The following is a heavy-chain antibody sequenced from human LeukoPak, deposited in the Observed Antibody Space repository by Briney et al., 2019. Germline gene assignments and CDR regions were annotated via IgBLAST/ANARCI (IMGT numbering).Heavy chain of an antibody. CDR2: IDYSGST. Sequence: PSETLSLTCTVSGGSISSYYWSWIRQSPGKGLEWIGYIDYSGSTNYNPSLKSRVTISVDTSKNQFSLKLSSVTAADTAVYYCAKEILDYLFRPNALDIWGQGTMVTVSS. V-gene: IGHV4-59*01. D-gene: IGHD5-12*01. J-gene: IGHJ3*02. CDR1: GGSISSYY. CDR3: AKEILDYLFRPNALDI.